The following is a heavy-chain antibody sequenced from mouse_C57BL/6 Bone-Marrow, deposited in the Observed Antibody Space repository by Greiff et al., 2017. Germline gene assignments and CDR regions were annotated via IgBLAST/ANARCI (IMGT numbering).Heavy chain of an antibody. V-gene: IGHV1-50*01. Sequence: VKLQQPGAELVKPGASVKLSCKASGYTFTSYWMQWVKQRPGQGLEWIGEIDPSDSYTNYNQKFKGKATLTVDTSSSTAYMQLSSLTSEDSAVYYCARYYDEDWFAYWGQGTLVTVSA. D-gene: IGHD2-4*01. J-gene: IGHJ3*01. CDR3: ARYYDEDWFAY. CDR2: IDPSDSYT. CDR1: GYTFTSYW.